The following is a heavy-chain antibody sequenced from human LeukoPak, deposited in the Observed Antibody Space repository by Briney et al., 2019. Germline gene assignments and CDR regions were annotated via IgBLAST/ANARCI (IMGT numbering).Heavy chain of an antibody. CDR1: GGSFSGYY. D-gene: IGHD5-18*01. Sequence: PSETLSLTCAVYGGSFSGYYWSWIRQPPGKGLEWIGEINHSGSTNYNPSLKSRVTISVDTSKNQFSLKLSSVTAADTAVYYCARVGRGYSYGLYYYYGMDVWGQGTTVTVSS. J-gene: IGHJ6*02. CDR2: INHSGST. CDR3: ARVGRGYSYGLYYYYGMDV. V-gene: IGHV4-34*01.